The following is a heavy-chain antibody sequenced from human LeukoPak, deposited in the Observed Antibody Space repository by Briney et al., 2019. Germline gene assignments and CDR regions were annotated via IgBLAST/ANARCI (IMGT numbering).Heavy chain of an antibody. Sequence: PSETLSLTCTVSGGSISSYYWSWIRQPPGKGLEWIGYIYYSGSTNYNPSLKSRVTISVDTSKNQFSLKLSSVTAADTAVYYCARHRYSSPFDPWGQGTLVTVSS. D-gene: IGHD1-14*01. CDR1: GGSISSYY. CDR2: IYYSGST. V-gene: IGHV4-59*08. J-gene: IGHJ5*02. CDR3: ARHRYSSPFDP.